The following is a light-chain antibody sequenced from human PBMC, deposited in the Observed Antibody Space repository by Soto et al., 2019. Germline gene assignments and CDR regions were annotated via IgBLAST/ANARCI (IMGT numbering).Light chain of an antibody. Sequence: DIQMTQSPSTLSAFVGDIVTITCRASQRISTWLAWYKQKPGKAPTLLIYDASILKSGVPSTFNGNGSGTEFALTVSSLHPDDFATYYCLQYLTYPWTFGQGTKVDIK. V-gene: IGKV1-5*01. CDR2: DAS. CDR1: QRISTW. J-gene: IGKJ1*01. CDR3: LQYLTYPWT.